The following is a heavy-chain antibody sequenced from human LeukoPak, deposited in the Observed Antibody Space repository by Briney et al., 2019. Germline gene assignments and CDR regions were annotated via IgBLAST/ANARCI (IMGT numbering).Heavy chain of an antibody. CDR2: IYYSGST. CDR3: ARVAHYGSGSYYNENWFDP. CDR1: GASISSYF. V-gene: IGHV4-59*01. J-gene: IGHJ5*02. D-gene: IGHD3-10*01. Sequence: SETLSLTCTVSGASISSYFWTWIRQSPGKGLEWIGYIYYSGSTNYNPSLKSRVTISVDTSKNQFSLKLSSVTAADTAVYYCARVAHYGSGSYYNENWFDPWGQGTLVTVSS.